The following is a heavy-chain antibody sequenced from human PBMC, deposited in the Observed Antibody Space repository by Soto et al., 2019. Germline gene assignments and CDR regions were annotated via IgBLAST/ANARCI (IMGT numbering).Heavy chain of an antibody. CDR3: ARAVCLGAYCSSWPFNYGVDV. CDR1: GFTFNTYG. Sequence: GWSLRLSCTTSGFTFNTYGMHWVRQAPGKGLEWVAIIWYDGSNKYYADSVKGRFTTSRGNSRNTLYLQMNSLRAEDTALYYCARAVCLGAYCSSWPFNYGVDVWGKGTPVTVSS. CDR2: IWYDGSNK. D-gene: IGHD2-21*02. J-gene: IGHJ6*04. V-gene: IGHV3-33*08.